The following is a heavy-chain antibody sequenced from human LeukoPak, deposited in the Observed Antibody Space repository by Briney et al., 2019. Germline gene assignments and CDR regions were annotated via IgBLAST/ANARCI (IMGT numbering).Heavy chain of an antibody. J-gene: IGHJ4*02. CDR3: ARVAGRAGSLLARNLYYFDY. V-gene: IGHV1-8*03. CDR2: MNPNSGNT. CDR1: GYTFTSYD. Sequence: EASVKVSCKASGYTFTSYDINWVRQATGQGLEWMGWMNPNSGNTGYAQKFQGRVTITRNTSISTAYMELSSLRSEDTAVYYCARVAGRAGSLLARNLYYFDYWGQGTLVTVSS. D-gene: IGHD3-10*01.